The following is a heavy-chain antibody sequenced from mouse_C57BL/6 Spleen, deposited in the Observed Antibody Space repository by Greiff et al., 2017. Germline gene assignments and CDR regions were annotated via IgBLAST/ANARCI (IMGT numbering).Heavy chain of an antibody. J-gene: IGHJ4*01. D-gene: IGHD1-1*01. CDR1: GYTFTSYW. V-gene: IGHV1-53*01. CDR2: INPSNGGT. CDR3: ARRGLYGSSLYYAMDY. Sequence: VQLQQPGTELVKPGASVKLSCKASGYTFTSYWMHWVKQRPGQGLEWIGNINPSNGGTNYNEKFKSKATLTVDKSSSTAYMQLSSLTSEDSAVYYCARRGLYGSSLYYAMDYWGQGTSVTVSS.